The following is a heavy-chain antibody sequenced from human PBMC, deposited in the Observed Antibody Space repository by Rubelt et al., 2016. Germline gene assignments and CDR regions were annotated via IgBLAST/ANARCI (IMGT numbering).Heavy chain of an antibody. J-gene: IGHJ5*02. CDR1: GFQFSDWT. CDR3: AKDEHCGGLTFDP. Sequence: EIQLLASGGDSVQPGGSLRLSCAASGFQFSDWTMNWVRQAPGRGLEWVSTITHKDPQTYFAESVKGRLTVSRDNSNSMLYLQLDRLTTEDTAIYYCAKDEHCGGLTFDPRGQGALVTVSS. V-gene: IGHV3-23*01. D-gene: IGHD3-16*01. CDR2: ITHKDPQT.